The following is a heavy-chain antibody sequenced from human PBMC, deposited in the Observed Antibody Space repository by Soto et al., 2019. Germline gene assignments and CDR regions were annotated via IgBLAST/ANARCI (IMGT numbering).Heavy chain of an antibody. CDR3: AHRPFSGSHLYFDY. CDR1: GFSLSTSGVG. CDR2: IYWDDDK. D-gene: IGHD3-10*01. J-gene: IGHJ4*02. V-gene: IGHV2-5*02. Sequence: QITLKESGPTLVKPTQPLTLTCTFSGFSLSTSGVGVGWIRQPPGKALEWLALIYWDDDKHYSPSLKSRLTITKDTSKNHVVLTMTNMDPVDTATYYCAHRPFSGSHLYFDYWGQGTLVTVSS.